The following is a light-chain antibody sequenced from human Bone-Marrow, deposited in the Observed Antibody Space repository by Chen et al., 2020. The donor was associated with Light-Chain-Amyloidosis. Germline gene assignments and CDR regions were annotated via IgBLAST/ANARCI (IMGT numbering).Light chain of an antibody. Sequence: NFMLTQPHSVSESPGKTVIISCTRSSGSIATNYVQWYQQRPGSYPTTVIYEDDQRPSGFPDRFSGAIDRSSNAASLTISGLKTEDEADYYCQSYQGSSQGVFGGGTKLTVL. CDR2: EDD. J-gene: IGLJ3*02. V-gene: IGLV6-57*01. CDR1: SGSIATNY. CDR3: QSYQGSSQGV.